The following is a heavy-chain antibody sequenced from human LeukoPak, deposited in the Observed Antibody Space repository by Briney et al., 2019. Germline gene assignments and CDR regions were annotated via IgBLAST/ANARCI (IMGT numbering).Heavy chain of an antibody. J-gene: IGHJ3*02. CDR3: ARDLVVTMIVVVDAFDI. V-gene: IGHV3-21*01. Sequence: PGGSLRLSCAASGFTFSSYSMNWVRQAPGKGLEWVSSISSSSSYIYYADSVKGRFTISRDNAKNSLYLQMNSLRAEDTAVYYCARDLVVTMIVVVDAFDIWGQGTMVTVSS. CDR2: ISSSSSYI. CDR1: GFTFSSYS. D-gene: IGHD3-22*01.